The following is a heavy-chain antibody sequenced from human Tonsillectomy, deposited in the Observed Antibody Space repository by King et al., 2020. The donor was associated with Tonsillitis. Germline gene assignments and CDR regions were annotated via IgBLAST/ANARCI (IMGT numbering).Heavy chain of an antibody. J-gene: IGHJ4*02. CDR3: VRAHSGSSYGYYY. D-gene: IGHD5-18*01. Sequence: EVQLVQSGGGLVQPGGSLRLSCAVSGLTFSTYNMNWVRQAPGKGLEWVSYISASSNTIYYADSVKGRFTISRDNAKKSLHLQMNTLRAEDTAVYYCVRAHSGSSYGYYYWGQGTLVTVSS. CDR2: ISASSNTI. CDR1: GLTFSTYN. V-gene: IGHV3-48*01.